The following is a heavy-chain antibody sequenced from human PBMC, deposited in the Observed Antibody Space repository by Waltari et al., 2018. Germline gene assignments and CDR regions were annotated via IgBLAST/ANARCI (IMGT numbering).Heavy chain of an antibody. V-gene: IGHV1-3*01. CDR3: ARITVTTSEDYFDY. CDR1: GYTFTSYA. D-gene: IGHD4-4*01. Sequence: QVQLVQSGAEVKKPGASVKVSCKASGYTFTSYAMHLVRQAPGQRLEWMGWINAGNGNTKYSQKFQGRVTITRDTSASTAYMELSSLRSEDTAVYYCARITVTTSEDYFDYWGQGTLVTVSS. CDR2: INAGNGNT. J-gene: IGHJ4*02.